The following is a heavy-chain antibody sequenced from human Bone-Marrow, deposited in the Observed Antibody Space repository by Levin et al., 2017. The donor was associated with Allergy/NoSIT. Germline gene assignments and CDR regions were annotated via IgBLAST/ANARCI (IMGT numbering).Heavy chain of an antibody. CDR3: ARARRWYYYDSSGAFDI. CDR2: IIPIFGTA. J-gene: IGHJ3*02. CDR1: GGTFSSYA. Sequence: SVKVSCKASGGTFSSYAISWVRQAPGQGLEWMGGIIPIFGTANYAQKFQGRVTITADESTSTAYMELSSLRSEDTAVYYCARARRWYYYDSSGAFDIWGQGTMVTVSS. V-gene: IGHV1-69*13. D-gene: IGHD3-22*01.